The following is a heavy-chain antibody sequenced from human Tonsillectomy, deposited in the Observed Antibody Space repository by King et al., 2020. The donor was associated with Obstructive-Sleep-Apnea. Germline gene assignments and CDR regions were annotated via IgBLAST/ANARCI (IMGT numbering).Heavy chain of an antibody. CDR2: ISWNSGSI. J-gene: IGHJ3*02. V-gene: IGHV3-9*01. CDR3: AKGRPMSAFDI. D-gene: IGHD3-22*01. Sequence: AASGFTFDDYDMHWVRQAPGKGLEWVSGISWNSGSIGYAGSVKGRFTISRDNAKKSLDLQMNSLRAEDTALYYCAKGRPMSAFDIWGQGTMVTVSS. CDR1: GFTFDDYD.